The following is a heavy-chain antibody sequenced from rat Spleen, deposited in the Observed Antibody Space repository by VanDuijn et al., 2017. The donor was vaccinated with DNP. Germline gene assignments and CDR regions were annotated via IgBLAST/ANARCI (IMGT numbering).Heavy chain of an antibody. D-gene: IGHD5-1*01. CDR1: GFSFRDYD. CDR3: ARLLTGRAYYFDY. CDR2: ISTVGDNA. Sequence: EVQLVESGGGLVQPGRSLRLSCVASGFSFRDYDMAWVRQAPTKGLEWVASISTVGDNAYYRDSVKGRFTISRDNAKNTQYLQMDSLRSEETATYYCARLLTGRAYYFDYWGQGVMVTVSS. V-gene: IGHV5S13*01. J-gene: IGHJ2*01.